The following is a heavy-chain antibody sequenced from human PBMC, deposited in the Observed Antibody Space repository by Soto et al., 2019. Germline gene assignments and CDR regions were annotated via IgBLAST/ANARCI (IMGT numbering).Heavy chain of an antibody. V-gene: IGHV5-51*01. Sequence: GESLKLSCQVSGYTFTIYWIGWVRQMPGKGLEWMGSIYPSDSDTRYSPSFQGQVSISADQSINTAYLQWDSLKASDTAIYYCARPSNTVADHFDLWGQGTLVTVSS. CDR3: ARPSNTVADHFDL. D-gene: IGHD2-2*02. CDR2: IYPSDSDT. J-gene: IGHJ4*02. CDR1: GYTFTIYW.